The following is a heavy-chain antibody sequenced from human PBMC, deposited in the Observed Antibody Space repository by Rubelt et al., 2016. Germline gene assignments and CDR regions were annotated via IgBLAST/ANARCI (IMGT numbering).Heavy chain of an antibody. CDR3: TTGGVMEDR. D-gene: IGHD2-21*01. CDR2: IKSKSDGGTT. V-gene: IGHV3-15*01. CDR1: GFSLSGYS. Sequence: EVQMVESGGGLVQPGGSLRLSCAASGFSLSGYSMDWVRQVPGKGLEWVGRIKSKSDGGTTDYAAPVNGRFTISRDDSKNTLYLQMNSLKAEDTAVYFCTTGGVMEDRWGQGTLVTVSS. J-gene: IGHJ5*02.